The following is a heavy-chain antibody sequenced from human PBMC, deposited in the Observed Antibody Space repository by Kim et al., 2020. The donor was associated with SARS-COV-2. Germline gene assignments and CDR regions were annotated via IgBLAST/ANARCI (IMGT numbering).Heavy chain of an antibody. CDR2: MNSDGRTI. Sequence: GGSLRLSCAASGFTFSSYWMHWVRQAPGKGLVWVSRMNSDGRTINYADSVKGRFTISRDNAKNTLYLQMNTLRAEDTAVYYCARDRSTGTTADPNYWGQG. CDR3: ARDRSTGTTADPNY. J-gene: IGHJ4*02. CDR1: GFTFSSYW. D-gene: IGHD4-17*01. V-gene: IGHV3-74*01.